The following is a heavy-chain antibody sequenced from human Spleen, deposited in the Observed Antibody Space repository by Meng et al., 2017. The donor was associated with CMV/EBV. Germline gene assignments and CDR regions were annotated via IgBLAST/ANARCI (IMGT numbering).Heavy chain of an antibody. CDR2: ISGSGGST. V-gene: IGHV3-23*01. J-gene: IGHJ4*02. CDR1: GFTFDRHA. CDR3: AKDEYSSSSWARYYFDY. Sequence: GESLKISCAASGFTFDRHAMNWVRQAPGEGLEWVSAISGSGGSTYYADSVKGRFTISRDNSKNTLYLQMNSLRAEDTAVYYCAKDEYSSSSWARYYFDYWGQGTLVTVSS. D-gene: IGHD6-6*01.